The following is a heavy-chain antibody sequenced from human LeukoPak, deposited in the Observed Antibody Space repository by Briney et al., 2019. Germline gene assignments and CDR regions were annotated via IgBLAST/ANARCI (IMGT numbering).Heavy chain of an antibody. V-gene: IGHV3-23*01. CDR1: VFTFSSYP. D-gene: IGHD3-22*01. Sequence: GGSLSLSCAASVFTFSSYPMTWLRQAPGKGLEWLSGISGSGAITYYAESMKGRVTISRDNSRKTLYLQIHVLATEDTKRRVFPCYERSESSAFRVLWRRGTPVTVSS. J-gene: IGHJ2*01. CDR3: PCYERSESSAFRVL. CDR2: ISGSGAIT.